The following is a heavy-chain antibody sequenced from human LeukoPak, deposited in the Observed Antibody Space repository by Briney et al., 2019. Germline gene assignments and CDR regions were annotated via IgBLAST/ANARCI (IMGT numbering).Heavy chain of an antibody. CDR3: ARACRYYYDSSGYPDAFDI. V-gene: IGHV4-59*01. Sequence: SETLSLTCTVSGGSISSYYWSWIRQPPGKGLEWIGYIYYSGSTNYNPSLKSRVTISVDTSKNQFSLKLSSVTAADTAVYYCARACRYYYDSSGYPDAFDIWGQGTMVTVSS. CDR2: IYYSGST. D-gene: IGHD3-22*01. CDR1: GGSISSYY. J-gene: IGHJ3*02.